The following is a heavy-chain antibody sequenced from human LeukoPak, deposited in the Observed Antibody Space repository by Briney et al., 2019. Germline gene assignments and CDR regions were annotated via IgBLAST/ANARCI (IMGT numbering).Heavy chain of an antibody. Sequence: GGSLRLSCAASGFTFSSYWMSWVRQAPGKGLEWVANIKQDGSEKYYVDSVKGRFTISRDNAKNSLYLQMNSLRAEDTAVYYCARDNMIVAATDAFDIWGQGTMVTVSS. CDR3: ARDNMIVAATDAFDI. D-gene: IGHD3-22*01. V-gene: IGHV3-7*01. J-gene: IGHJ3*02. CDR1: GFTFSSYW. CDR2: IKQDGSEK.